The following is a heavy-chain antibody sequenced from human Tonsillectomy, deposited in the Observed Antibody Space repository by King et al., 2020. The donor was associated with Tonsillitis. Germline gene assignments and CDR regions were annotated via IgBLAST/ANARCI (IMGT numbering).Heavy chain of an antibody. J-gene: IGHJ6*02. V-gene: IGHV3-73*01. CDR3: TTVGYCSSNSCYGADYYYYYGMDV. CDR2: IRSKANSYAT. D-gene: IGHD2-2*01. Sequence: VQLVESGGGLVQPGGSLKLSCAASGFTFSGSAMHWVRQASGKGLEWVGRIRSKANSYATAYAASVKGRFTISRDDSKNTAYLQMNSLKTEDTAVYYCTTVGYCSSNSCYGADYYYYYGMDVWGQGTTVTVSS. CDR1: GFTFSGSA.